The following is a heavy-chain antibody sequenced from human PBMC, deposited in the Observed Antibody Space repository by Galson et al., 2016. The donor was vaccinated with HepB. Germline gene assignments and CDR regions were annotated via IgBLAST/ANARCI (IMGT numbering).Heavy chain of an antibody. CDR3: ARRSADSGSYHGLFDY. CDR1: GFTFSTHG. V-gene: IGHV3-33*01. CDR2: TWFDGSSK. J-gene: IGHJ4*02. Sequence: SLRLSCAASGFTFSTHGMHWVRQAPGKGLEWVAFTWFDGSSKYYADPVKGRFTISRDNSNNMLYLEMTSLRAEDTAVYYCARRSADSGSYHGLFDYWGQGALVTFSS. D-gene: IGHD1-26*01.